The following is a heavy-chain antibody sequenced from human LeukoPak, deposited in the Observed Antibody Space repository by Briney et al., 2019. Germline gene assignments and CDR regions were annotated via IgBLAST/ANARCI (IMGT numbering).Heavy chain of an antibody. D-gene: IGHD3-3*01. CDR2: FDPEDGET. J-gene: IGHJ6*03. CDR1: GYTLTELS. V-gene: IGHV1-24*01. CDR3: ATGPPPYDFSLHHYYYMDV. Sequence: GASVKVSCKVSGYTLTELSMHWVRQAPGKGLEWMGGFDPEDGETIYAQKFQGRVTMTEDTSTDTAYMELSSLRSEDTAVYYCATGPPPYDFSLHHYYYMDVWGKGTTVTVSS.